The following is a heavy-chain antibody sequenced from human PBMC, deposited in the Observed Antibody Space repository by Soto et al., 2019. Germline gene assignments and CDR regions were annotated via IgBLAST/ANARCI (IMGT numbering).Heavy chain of an antibody. CDR1: GGSISSGGYS. V-gene: IGHV4-30-2*01. CDR3: ARVHDSSGYYYLFDY. D-gene: IGHD3-22*01. CDR2: IYHSGST. J-gene: IGHJ4*02. Sequence: LSLTCAVSGGSISSGGYSWSWIRQPPGKGLEWIGYIYHSGSTYYNPSLKSRVTISVDRSKNQFSLKLSSVTAADTAVYYCARVHDSSGYYYLFDYWGQGTLVTVSS.